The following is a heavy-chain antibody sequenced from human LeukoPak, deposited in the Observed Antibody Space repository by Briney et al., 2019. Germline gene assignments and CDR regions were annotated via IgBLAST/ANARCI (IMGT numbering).Heavy chain of an antibody. CDR3: ARVVGYSYGYAGDYYYYGMDV. CDR1: GGSISSYY. CDR2: IYYSGST. V-gene: IGHV4-59*01. D-gene: IGHD5-18*01. J-gene: IGHJ6*02. Sequence: SETLSLTCIVSGGSISSYYWSWIRQPPGKGLEWIGYIYYSGSTNYNPSLKSRVTISVDTSKNQFSLKLSSVTAADTAVYYCARVVGYSYGYAGDYYYYGMDVWGQGTTVTVSS.